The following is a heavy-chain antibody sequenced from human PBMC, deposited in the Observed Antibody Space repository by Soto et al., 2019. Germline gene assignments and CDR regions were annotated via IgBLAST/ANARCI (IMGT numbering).Heavy chain of an antibody. D-gene: IGHD1-1*01. CDR2: INGDGRTT. Sequence: PGGSLRLSXAASGFTFSSYWMHWVRQAPGKGLVWVSRINGDGRTTNYADSVKGQFTISRDNAKNTLYLQMNSLRAEDTAVYYCARGGAGAPTGEDYWGQGTLVTVS. CDR3: ARGGAGAPTGEDY. J-gene: IGHJ4*02. V-gene: IGHV3-74*01. CDR1: GFTFSSYW.